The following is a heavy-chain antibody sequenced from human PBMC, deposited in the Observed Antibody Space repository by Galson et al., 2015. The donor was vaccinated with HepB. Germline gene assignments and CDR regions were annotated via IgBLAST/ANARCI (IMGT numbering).Heavy chain of an antibody. Sequence: TLSLTCAVSGGSTSSGGYSWSWIRQPPGKGLGWIGYIYHSGSTYYNPSLKSRVTISVDRSKNQFSLKLSSVTAADTAVYYCARGIVVVPAGYGFYFGYWGQGTLVTVSS. V-gene: IGHV4-30-2*01. D-gene: IGHD2-2*01. CDR3: ARGIVVVPAGYGFYFGY. CDR1: GGSTSSGGYS. J-gene: IGHJ4*02. CDR2: IYHSGST.